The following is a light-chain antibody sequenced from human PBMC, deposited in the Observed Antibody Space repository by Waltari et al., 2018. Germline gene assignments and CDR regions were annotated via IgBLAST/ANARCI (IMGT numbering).Light chain of an antibody. CDR1: QSVLHSSNNKNY. Sequence: DIVMTQSPDSLAVSLGERAAINCKSRQSVLHSSNNKNYLAWFQQKPGQPPKLLIYWASTRESGSPDRFGGSASGTDFTRTSSSLQAEDVAVYYCQQYYSRPRTFGQGTKVEIK. CDR2: WAS. J-gene: IGKJ1*01. V-gene: IGKV4-1*01. CDR3: QQYYSRPRT.